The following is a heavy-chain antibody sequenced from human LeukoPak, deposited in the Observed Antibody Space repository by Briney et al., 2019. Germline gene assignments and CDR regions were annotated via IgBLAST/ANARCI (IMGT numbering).Heavy chain of an antibody. CDR3: ARGGNYYLDY. Sequence: PGGSLRLSCAASGFIFSNSWVHWIRQAPERGPVWVSRMNSDGRTINYGDSVKGRFTTSRDNAKSTLYLQMNNLRAEDTAVYYCARGGNYYLDYWGQGTLVTVSS. CDR2: MNSDGRTI. CDR1: GFIFSNSW. J-gene: IGHJ4*02. D-gene: IGHD1-1*01. V-gene: IGHV3-74*01.